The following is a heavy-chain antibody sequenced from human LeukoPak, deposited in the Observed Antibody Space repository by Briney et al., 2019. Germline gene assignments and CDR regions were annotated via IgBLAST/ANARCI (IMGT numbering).Heavy chain of an antibody. V-gene: IGHV3-7*01. CDR2: IKQDGSEK. Sequence: PGGSLRLSCAASGFTLSHYWMSWVRQAPGKGLEWVANIKQDGSEKYYVDSVKGRFTISRDNTKNTLFLQMNSLRAEDTAVYYCARDWRGWFDPWGQGTLVTVSS. CDR3: ARDWRGWFDP. J-gene: IGHJ5*02. CDR1: GFTLSHYW.